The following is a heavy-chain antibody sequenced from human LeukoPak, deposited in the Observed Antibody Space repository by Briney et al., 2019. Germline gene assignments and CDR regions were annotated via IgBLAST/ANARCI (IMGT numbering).Heavy chain of an antibody. CDR3: FYYFDY. J-gene: IGHJ4*02. Sequence: PSETLSLTCTVSGGPINSYYWSWIRQPAGKGLEWIGRIYTSGTTNYNPSLKSRVTISVDTSKNQFYTAVYYCARGAYCGGDCFYYFDYWGQGTLVTVSS. CDR2: IYTSGTT. CDR1: GGPINSYY. V-gene: IGHV4-4*07. D-gene: IGHD2-21*02.